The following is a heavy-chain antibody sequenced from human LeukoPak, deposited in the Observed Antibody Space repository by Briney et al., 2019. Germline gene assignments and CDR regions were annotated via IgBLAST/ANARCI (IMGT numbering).Heavy chain of an antibody. CDR1: GYTFTGYY. CDR3: ARGAKGLYYYDSSGYFSGSDY. J-gene: IGHJ4*02. V-gene: IGHV1-2*02. D-gene: IGHD3-22*01. Sequence: ASVKVSCKASGYTFTGYYMHWVRQAPGQGLEWMGWINPNSGGTNYAQKFQGRVTMTRDTSISTAYMELSRLRSDDTAVYYCARGAKGLYYYDSSGYFSGSDYWGQGTLVTVSS. CDR2: INPNSGGT.